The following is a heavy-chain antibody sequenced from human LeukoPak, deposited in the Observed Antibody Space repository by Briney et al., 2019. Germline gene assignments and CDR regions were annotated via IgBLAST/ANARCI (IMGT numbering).Heavy chain of an antibody. D-gene: IGHD5-24*01. V-gene: IGHV3-30*02. Sequence: GGSLRLSCAASGFTVSSYGMHWVRQAPGKGLEWVAFIRYDGSNKYYADSVKGRFTISRDNSKNTLYLQMNSLRAEDTAVYYCAKGGDGYSSIDFDYWGQGTLVTVSS. CDR1: GFTVSSYG. CDR2: IRYDGSNK. J-gene: IGHJ4*02. CDR3: AKGGDGYSSIDFDY.